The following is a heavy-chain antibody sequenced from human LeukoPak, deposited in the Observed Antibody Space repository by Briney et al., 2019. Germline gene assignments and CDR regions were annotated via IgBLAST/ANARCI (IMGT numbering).Heavy chain of an antibody. D-gene: IGHD3-3*01. Sequence: SETLSLTCAVYGGSFSGYYWSWIRQPPGKGLDWIGEINHSGNTNYNPSLKSRVTISVDTSKNQFSLKLSSVTAADTAVYYCARAPMGSRFLFNLILGAFDIWGQGTMVTVSS. CDR3: ARAPMGSRFLFNLILGAFDI. CDR2: INHSGNT. J-gene: IGHJ3*02. V-gene: IGHV4-34*01. CDR1: GGSFSGYY.